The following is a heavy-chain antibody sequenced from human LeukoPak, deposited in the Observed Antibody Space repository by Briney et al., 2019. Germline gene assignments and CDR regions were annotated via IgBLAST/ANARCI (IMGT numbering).Heavy chain of an antibody. CDR3: AKDLSAGVTYPRVDY. D-gene: IGHD3-3*01. CDR1: GFTFSSYA. J-gene: IGHJ4*02. V-gene: IGHV3-23*01. Sequence: GGSLRLSCAASGFTFSSYAMTWVRQAPWKGLEWVSAISGSGSSTYYADSVKGRFTISRDNSKNTLYLQVSSLRAEDTAVYYCAKDLSAGVTYPRVDYWGQGTLVTVSS. CDR2: ISGSGSST.